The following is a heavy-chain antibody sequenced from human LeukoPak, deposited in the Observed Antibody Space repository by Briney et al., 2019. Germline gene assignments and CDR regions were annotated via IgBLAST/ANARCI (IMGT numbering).Heavy chain of an antibody. Sequence: ASVKVSCKASGYTFTSYAMHWVRQAPGQRLEWMGWINAGNGNTKYSQKFQGRVTITRDTSASTAYMELSSLRSGDTAVYYCARAGVIARNWFDPWGQGTLVTVSS. CDR3: ARAGVIARNWFDP. CDR1: GYTFTSYA. J-gene: IGHJ5*02. D-gene: IGHD3-16*02. V-gene: IGHV1-3*01. CDR2: INAGNGNT.